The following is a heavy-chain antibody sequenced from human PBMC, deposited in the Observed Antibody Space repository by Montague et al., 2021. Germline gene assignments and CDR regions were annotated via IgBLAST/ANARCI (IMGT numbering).Heavy chain of an antibody. CDR3: ARIRKGADY. CDR1: GFTFSDYY. J-gene: IGHJ4*02. Sequence: RPSYAASGFTFSDYYMSWIRQAPGKGLEWVSYINTSGSTIYYADSVKGRFTISRDNAKNSLYLQMNSLRAEDTAVYYCARIRKGADYWGQGTLVTVSS. D-gene: IGHD3-16*01. CDR2: INTSGSTI. V-gene: IGHV3-11*01.